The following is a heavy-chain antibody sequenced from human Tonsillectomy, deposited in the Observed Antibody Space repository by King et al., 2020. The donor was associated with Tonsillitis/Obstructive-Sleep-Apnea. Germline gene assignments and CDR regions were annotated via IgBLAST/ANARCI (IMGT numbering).Heavy chain of an antibody. CDR3: ARWYDFWGMDV. V-gene: IGHV3-53*01. CDR1: GFTVSNNY. Sequence: DVQLVESGGGLIQPGGSLRLSCAASGFTVSNNYMTCVRQAPGKGLEWVSVINSSGRTNYACSVKGRVTISRDNSKNTVYLQMNSLRVEDTAVYYCARWYDFWGMDVWGKGTTVTVSS. D-gene: IGHD3-3*01. J-gene: IGHJ6*03. CDR2: INSSGRT.